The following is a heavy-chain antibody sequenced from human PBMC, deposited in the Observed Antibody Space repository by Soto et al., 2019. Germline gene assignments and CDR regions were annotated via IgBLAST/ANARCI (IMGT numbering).Heavy chain of an antibody. CDR2: IRSKAYGGTP. J-gene: IGHJ6*02. V-gene: IGHV3-49*04. D-gene: IGHD1-26*01. CDR3: ERSLLNGMDV. CDR1: GFTWGGYS. Sequence: PXGSLIISCPCSGFTWGGYSMNWVLQAPGKGLQWVGFIRSKAYGGTPEYAASVKGRFTISRDDSKTIAYLQMNSLKTDDTAVFYCERSLLNGMDVWGQGTTVTVSS.